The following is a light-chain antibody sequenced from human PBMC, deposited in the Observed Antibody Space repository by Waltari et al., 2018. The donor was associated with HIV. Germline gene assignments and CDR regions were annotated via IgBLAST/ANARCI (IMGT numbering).Light chain of an antibody. Sequence: SELTQDPAVSVALGQPVRITCQGDSLRNYYATRYQQKPGQAPVLVIYGKNNRPSGIPDRFSGSSSGNTASLTITATQEDDEADYYCNSWDTNPEGVVFGGGTKLTVL. CDR2: GKN. V-gene: IGLV3-19*01. J-gene: IGLJ3*02. CDR3: NSWDTNPEGVV. CDR1: SLRNYY.